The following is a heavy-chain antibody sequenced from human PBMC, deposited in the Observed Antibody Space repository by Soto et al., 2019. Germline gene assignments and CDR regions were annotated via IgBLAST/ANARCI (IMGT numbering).Heavy chain of an antibody. Sequence: PGGSLRLSCAASGLTFSDYYMSWIRQAPGKGLEWVSYISSSSSYTNYADSVKGRFTISRDSAKNSLYLQMNSLRAEDTAVYYCARDQDGGYYYGMDVWGQGTTVTVSS. J-gene: IGHJ6*02. CDR1: GLTFSDYY. V-gene: IGHV3-11*06. CDR2: ISSSSSYT. CDR3: ARDQDGGYYYGMDV.